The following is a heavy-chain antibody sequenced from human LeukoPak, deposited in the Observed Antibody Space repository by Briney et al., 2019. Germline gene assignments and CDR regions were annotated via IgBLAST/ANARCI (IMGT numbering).Heavy chain of an antibody. Sequence: PGGSLRLSCAASGFTFSSYSMNWVRQAPGKGLEWVSSISSSSSYIYYADSVKGRFTISRDNAKNSLYLQMNSLRAEDTAVYYCARASTQIGSFDYWGQGTLVTVSS. D-gene: IGHD2-2*01. CDR2: ISSSSSYI. CDR1: GFTFSSYS. CDR3: ARASTQIGSFDY. J-gene: IGHJ4*02. V-gene: IGHV3-21*01.